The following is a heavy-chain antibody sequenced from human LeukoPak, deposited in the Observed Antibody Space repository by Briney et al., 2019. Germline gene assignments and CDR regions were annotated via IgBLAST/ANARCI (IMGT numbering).Heavy chain of an antibody. J-gene: IGHJ3*02. V-gene: IGHV1-2*02. D-gene: IGHD2-2*01. CDR1: GYTFTGYY. CDR3: ARRGTGRYCSSTSCYHLEAFDI. CDR2: INPNSGGT. Sequence: GASVKVSCKASGYTFTGYYMHWVRQAPGQGLEWMGWINPNSGGTIYAQKFQGRVTMTRDTSISTAYMELSRLRSEDTAVYYCARRGTGRYCSSTSCYHLEAFDIWGQGTMVTVSS.